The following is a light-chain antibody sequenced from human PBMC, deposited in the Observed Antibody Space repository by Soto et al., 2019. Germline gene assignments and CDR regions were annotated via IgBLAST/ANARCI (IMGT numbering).Light chain of an antibody. J-gene: IGLJ1*01. CDR2: DVY. CDR1: SSDVGGYNY. CDR3: NSYTSASTYV. Sequence: QSALTQPRSVSGSPGQSVTISCTGTSSDVGGYNYVSWYQQHPGKAPKLMIYDVYSRPSGVSSRFSGSKSGNTASPTISWLQAEDEADYYCNSYTSASTYVFGTGTKLTVL. V-gene: IGLV2-14*01.